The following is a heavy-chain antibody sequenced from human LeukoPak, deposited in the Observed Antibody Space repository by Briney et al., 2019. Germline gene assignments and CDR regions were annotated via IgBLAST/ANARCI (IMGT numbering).Heavy chain of an antibody. Sequence: GGSLRLSCAASGFTFSSYAMSWVRQAPGKGLEWVAVISYDGSNKYYADSVKGRFTISRDNSKNTLYLQMNSLRAEDTAVYYCAKSDYRAAAGSFDYWGQGTLVTVSS. V-gene: IGHV3-30*18. CDR3: AKSDYRAAAGSFDY. CDR1: GFTFSSYA. J-gene: IGHJ4*02. D-gene: IGHD6-13*01. CDR2: ISYDGSNK.